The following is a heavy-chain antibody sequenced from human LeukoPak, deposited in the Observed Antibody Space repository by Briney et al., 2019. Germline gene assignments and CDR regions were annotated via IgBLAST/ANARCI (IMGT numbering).Heavy chain of an antibody. Sequence: SETLSLTCTVSGGSISSYYWSWIRQPPGKGLEWIGDIYYSGSTNYNPSLKSRVTISVDTSKNQFSLKLSSVTAADTAVYYCARKTMIVVVNWFDPWGQGTLVTVSS. CDR1: GGSISSYY. J-gene: IGHJ5*02. D-gene: IGHD3-22*01. CDR3: ARKTMIVVVNWFDP. V-gene: IGHV4-59*12. CDR2: IYYSGST.